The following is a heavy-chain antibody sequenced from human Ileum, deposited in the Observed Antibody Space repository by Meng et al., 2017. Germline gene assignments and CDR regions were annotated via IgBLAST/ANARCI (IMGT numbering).Heavy chain of an antibody. V-gene: IGHV4-59*01. Sequence: SETLSLTCTVSGGSISSYYWSWIRQPPGKGLEWIGYIYYRGSTNYNPSLKSRVTISVDTSKNQFTLKLSSVTAADTAVYYCARNSRYYYDSSGYYGLDVWGQGTTVTVSS. J-gene: IGHJ6*02. CDR3: ARNSRYYYDSSGYYGLDV. CDR2: IYYRGST. D-gene: IGHD3-22*01. CDR1: GGSISSYY.